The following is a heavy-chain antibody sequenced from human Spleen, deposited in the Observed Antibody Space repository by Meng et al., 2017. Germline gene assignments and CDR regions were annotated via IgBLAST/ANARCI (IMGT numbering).Heavy chain of an antibody. J-gene: IGHJ5*02. V-gene: IGHV4-4*02. CDR2: IFRSGRT. CDR3: ARWVSRGTSWFDP. D-gene: IGHD2-2*01. CDR1: CGSINRDNW. Sequence: GRPQEWGPGLVKPSGALSPHCAVSCGSINRDNWWSWARQPPGKGLEWVGEIFRSGRTNYNPSLKSRVTISVDKSKNQFSLKLSSVTAADTAVYYCARWVSRGTSWFDPWGQGTLVTVSS.